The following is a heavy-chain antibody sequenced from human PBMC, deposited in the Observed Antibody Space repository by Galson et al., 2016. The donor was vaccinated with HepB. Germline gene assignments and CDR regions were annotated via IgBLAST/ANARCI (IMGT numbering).Heavy chain of an antibody. CDR2: IYYSGST. CDR3: ARGDGYNFH. J-gene: IGHJ4*02. Sequence: SETLSLTCTVSGGSISSYYWSWIRQPPGKGLEWIGYIYYSGSTNYNPSLKGRVTISVDTSKNQFSLKLSSVTAADTAVYYCARGDGYNFHWGQGTLVTVSS. D-gene: IGHD5-24*01. CDR1: GGSISSYY. V-gene: IGHV4-59*01.